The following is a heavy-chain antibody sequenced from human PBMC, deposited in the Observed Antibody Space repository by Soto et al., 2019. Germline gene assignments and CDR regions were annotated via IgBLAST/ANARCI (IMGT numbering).Heavy chain of an antibody. CDR1: GGSISGDGYY. CDR2: IYDTGTT. CDR3: ARGGVRTTFPH. V-gene: IGHV4-31*03. J-gene: IGHJ4*02. Sequence: QVQLQESGPGLVKPSQTLSLTCTVSGGSISGDGYYWTWIRQHPGKGLEWIGYIYDTGTTRYNPSLKXRXSXSXXTSKNQCSLTLNSVTAADTAMYYCARGGVRTTFPHWGQGTLVTVSS. D-gene: IGHD1-7*01.